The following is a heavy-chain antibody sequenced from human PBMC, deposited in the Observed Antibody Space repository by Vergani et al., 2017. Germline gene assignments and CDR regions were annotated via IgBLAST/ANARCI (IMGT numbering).Heavy chain of an antibody. D-gene: IGHD6-6*01. CDR3: ARDPPRYSSSGWFDP. CDR2: TDHSGST. CDR1: GYSIRRGYY. Sequence: QVQLQESGPGLVKPSETLSLTCTVSGYSIRRGYYWGWIRQPPGKGLAWIGSTDHSGSTYYNPSLKSRVTISVDTAKNQFSLKLSSVTAADTAVYSCARDPPRYSSSGWFDPWGQGTLVTVSS. V-gene: IGHV4-38-2*02. J-gene: IGHJ5*02.